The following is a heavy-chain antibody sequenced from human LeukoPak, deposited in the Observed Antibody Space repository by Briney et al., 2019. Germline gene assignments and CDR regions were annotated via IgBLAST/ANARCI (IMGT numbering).Heavy chain of an antibody. Sequence: GGSLRLSCAASGYTFSSYGMPSVRQTPAKGLGREALIRYEESNKYYADSVKGRFTITRDNSKNTLYLQMNSLRAEDTAVYYCAKERGWTAAFDNWGQGTMVTVSS. J-gene: IGHJ3*02. CDR3: AKERGWTAAFDN. CDR2: IRYEESNK. V-gene: IGHV3-30*02. D-gene: IGHD6-19*01. CDR1: GYTFSSYG.